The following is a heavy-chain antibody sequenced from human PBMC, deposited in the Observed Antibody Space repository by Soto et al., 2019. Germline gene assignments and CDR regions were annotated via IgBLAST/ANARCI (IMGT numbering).Heavy chain of an antibody. CDR1: GYTFTSYG. CDR2: ISAYNGNT. J-gene: IGHJ6*03. D-gene: IGHD6-6*01. CDR3: ARGGSSSSSVYYYYYYMDV. Sequence: GASVKVSCKASGYTFTSYGISWVRQAPGQGLEWMGWISAYNGNTNYAQKLQGRVTMTTDTSTSTAYMELRSLRSDDTAVYYCARGGSSSSSVYYYYYYMDVWGKGTTGTVSS. V-gene: IGHV1-18*01.